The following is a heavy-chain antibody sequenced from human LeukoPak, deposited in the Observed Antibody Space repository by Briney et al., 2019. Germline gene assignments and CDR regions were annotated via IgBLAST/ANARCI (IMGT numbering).Heavy chain of an antibody. CDR2: IPAGGSKT. V-gene: IGHV3-23*01. Sequence: GGSLRLSCPASGINFNTYAMSWVRQAPGKGLEWVSGIPAGGSKTYYADSVKGRFISSRDNSKNTLFLQMNSLRAEDTALYYCAKEPAAMGEYFQHWGQGTLVTVSS. D-gene: IGHD2-2*01. CDR3: AKEPAAMGEYFQH. J-gene: IGHJ1*01. CDR1: GINFNTYA.